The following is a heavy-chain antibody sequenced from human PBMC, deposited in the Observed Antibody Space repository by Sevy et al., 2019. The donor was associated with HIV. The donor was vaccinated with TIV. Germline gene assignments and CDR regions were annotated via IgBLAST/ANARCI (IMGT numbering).Heavy chain of an antibody. J-gene: IGHJ1*01. D-gene: IGHD1-1*01. Sequence: GGSLRLSCAASGFTFNRYSMHWVHQAPGKVLEWVATISFDATNKHYPDSVKGRFTISRDNFQNSLFLQMDSLRPEDTAVYYCALERLSSDVAEYFQNWGQGTLVTVSS. CDR1: GFTFNRYS. V-gene: IGHV3-30-3*01. CDR2: ISFDATNK. CDR3: ALERLSSDVAEYFQN.